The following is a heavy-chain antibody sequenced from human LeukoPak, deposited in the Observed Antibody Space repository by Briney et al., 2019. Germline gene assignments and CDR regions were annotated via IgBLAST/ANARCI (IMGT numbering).Heavy chain of an antibody. Sequence: SETLSLTCTVSGGSISGSSYYWGWIRQPPGKGLEWIGSIYYSGSTCYNPSLKSRVTISVDTSKNQFSLKLSSVTAADTAVYYCARGYSYGSSEAGYWGQGTLVTVSS. CDR1: GGSISGSSYY. V-gene: IGHV4-39*01. J-gene: IGHJ4*02. D-gene: IGHD5-18*01. CDR2: IYYSGST. CDR3: ARGYSYGSSEAGY.